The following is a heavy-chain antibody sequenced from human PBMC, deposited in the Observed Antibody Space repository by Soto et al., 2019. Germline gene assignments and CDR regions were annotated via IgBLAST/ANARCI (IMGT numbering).Heavy chain of an antibody. CDR1: GFTFSNYA. J-gene: IGHJ4*02. D-gene: IGHD2-2*01. Sequence: QPGGSLRLSCAASGFTFSNYAMNWVRQAPGRGLEWVSTISGDGTTTHYADSVKGRFTISRDNSKNTQYLQMNSLRAEDTALYYCASKLTFGSSTDYWGQGTLVTVSS. CDR3: ASKLTFGSSTDY. CDR2: ISGDGTTT. V-gene: IGHV3-23*01.